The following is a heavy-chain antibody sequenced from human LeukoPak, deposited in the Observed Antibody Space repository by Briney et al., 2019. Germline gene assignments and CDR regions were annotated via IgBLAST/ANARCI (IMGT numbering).Heavy chain of an antibody. V-gene: IGHV3-11*01. CDR3: AREAGYCSSTSCYDYFDY. CDR1: GFTFSDYY. CDR2: ISSSGSTI. J-gene: IGHJ4*02. Sequence: NPGGSLRLSCAASGFTFSDYYMSWIRQAPGKGLEWVSYISSSGSTIYYADSVKGRFTISRDSAKNSLYLQMNSLRAEDTAVYYCAREAGYCSSTSCYDYFDYWGQGTLVTVSS. D-gene: IGHD2-2*01.